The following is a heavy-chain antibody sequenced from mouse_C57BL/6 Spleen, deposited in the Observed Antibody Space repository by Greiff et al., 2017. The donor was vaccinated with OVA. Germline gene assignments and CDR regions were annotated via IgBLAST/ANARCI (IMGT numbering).Heavy chain of an antibody. CDR1: GYTFTSYW. D-gene: IGHD1-1*01. CDR2: IDPSDSYT. J-gene: IGHJ1*03. CDR3: ARGYGSSYGYFDV. Sequence: QVQLQQPGAELVMPGASVKLSCKASGYTFTSYWMHWVKQRPGQGLEWIGEIDPSDSYTNYNQKFKGKATLTADKSSSTAYIQLSSLTSEDSAVDYGARGYGSSYGYFDVWGTGTTVTVSS. V-gene: IGHV1-69*01.